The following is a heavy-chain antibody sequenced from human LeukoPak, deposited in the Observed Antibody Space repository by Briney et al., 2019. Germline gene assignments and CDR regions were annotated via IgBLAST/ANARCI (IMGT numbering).Heavy chain of an antibody. D-gene: IGHD3-22*01. CDR1: GFTFSTYW. V-gene: IGHV3-74*01. CDR3: ARDLFYDSSGYYAFDS. Sequence: GGSLRLSCAASGFTFSTYWMHWVRQAPGKGLVWVTRTNSDGSSTVYADSVKGRFTISRDNARNTLYLQMNSLRAEDTAVYYCARDLFYDSSGYYAFDSWGQGTLVTVSS. J-gene: IGHJ4*02. CDR2: TNSDGSST.